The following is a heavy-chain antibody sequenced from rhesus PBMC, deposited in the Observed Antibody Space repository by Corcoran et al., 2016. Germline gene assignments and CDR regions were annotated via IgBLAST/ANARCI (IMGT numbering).Heavy chain of an antibody. CDR3: ARNPGSVSLDY. CDR1: GGSLSGNY. D-gene: IGHD1-44*02. Sequence: QVQLQESGPGLVKPSETRSLSCAFSGGSLSGNYWNWLRQPPGKGLEWSGCIGGSRGTTYYNPSLKSRVTISKDTSKNQFSLKLSSVTAADTAAYFCARNPGSVSLDYWGQGVLVTISS. V-gene: IGHV4-165*02. CDR2: IGGSRGTT. J-gene: IGHJ4*01.